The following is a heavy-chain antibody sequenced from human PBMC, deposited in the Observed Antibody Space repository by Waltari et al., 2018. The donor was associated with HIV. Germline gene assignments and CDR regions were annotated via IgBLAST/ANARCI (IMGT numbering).Heavy chain of an antibody. CDR1: GGSISSYY. Sequence: QVQLQESGPGLVKPSETLSLTCTVSGGSISSYYWSWIRQPAGKGLEWIGRIYTSGSTNYNPPLRSRVTMSVDTSKNQFSLKLSSVTAADTAVYYCARSPPYSYGQNWFDPWGQGTLVTVSS. D-gene: IGHD5-18*01. CDR2: IYTSGST. CDR3: ARSPPYSYGQNWFDP. V-gene: IGHV4-4*07. J-gene: IGHJ5*02.